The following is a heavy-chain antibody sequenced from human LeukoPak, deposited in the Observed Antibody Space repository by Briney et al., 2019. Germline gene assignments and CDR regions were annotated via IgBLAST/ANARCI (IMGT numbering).Heavy chain of an antibody. CDR3: ARQRRLELPDY. Sequence: SETLSLTCTVSGGSISCSTYYWGWIRQPPGKGLEWIGSISYSGNIYYNPSLKSRVTISVDTSKNQFSLKLSSVTAADTAVYYCARQRRLELPDYWGQGTLVTVSS. V-gene: IGHV4-39*01. CDR1: GGSISCSTYY. CDR2: ISYSGNI. D-gene: IGHD3-16*01. J-gene: IGHJ4*02.